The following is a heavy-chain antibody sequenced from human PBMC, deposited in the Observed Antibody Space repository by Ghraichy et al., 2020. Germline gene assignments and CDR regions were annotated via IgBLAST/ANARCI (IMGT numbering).Heavy chain of an antibody. Sequence: WMNPNSCNTGYAHKFQGRVTMTRNTSISTAYMELSSLRSEDTAVYYCARGHFGVTIFGVDYWGQGTFFTVSA. CDR2: MNPNSCNT. V-gene: IGHV1-8*01. D-gene: IGHD3-3*01. CDR3: ARGHFGVTIFGVDY. J-gene: IGHJ4*02.